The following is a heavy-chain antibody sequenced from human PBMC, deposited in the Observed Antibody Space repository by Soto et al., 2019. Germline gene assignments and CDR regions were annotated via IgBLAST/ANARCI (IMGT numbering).Heavy chain of an antibody. CDR2: INHSGST. V-gene: IGHV4-34*01. CDR1: GGSFSGYF. J-gene: IGHJ5*02. Sequence: PSETLSLTCAVYGGSFSGYFWSWIRQPPGKGLEWIGEINHSGSTNYNPSLKSRVTISVDTSKNQFSLKLSSVTAADTAVYYCARSGVDTAMVYFDWFDPWGQGTLVTVSS. CDR3: ARSGVDTAMVYFDWFDP. D-gene: IGHD5-18*01.